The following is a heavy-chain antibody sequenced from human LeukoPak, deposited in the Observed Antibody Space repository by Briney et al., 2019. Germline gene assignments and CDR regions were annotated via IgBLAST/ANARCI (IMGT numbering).Heavy chain of an antibody. D-gene: IGHD3-10*01. CDR2: NSPGGGTT. J-gene: IGHJ4*02. Sequence: GGSLRLSCAVSGFAFGSEAMSWVRQSPARGLEWVASNSPGGGTTYYADYVKGRFTISRDNSKNSLFVQMNSLRAEDTAVYYCAKDSVRGGGYYFDYWGQGTLVTVSS. CDR3: AKDSVRGGGYYFDY. V-gene: IGHV3-23*01. CDR1: GFAFGSEA.